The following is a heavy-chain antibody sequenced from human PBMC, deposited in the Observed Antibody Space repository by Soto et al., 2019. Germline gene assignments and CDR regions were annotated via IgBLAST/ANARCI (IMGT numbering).Heavy chain of an antibody. J-gene: IGHJ4*02. CDR2: IYYSGIT. D-gene: IGHD4-17*01. CDR1: GGSISSGGYY. V-gene: IGHV4-31*03. CDR3: VRESYGDSHFEY. Sequence: QVQLQESGPGLVKPSQTLSLTCTVSGGSISSGGYYWSWIRQHPGKGLEWIGYIYYSGITYYNPSLKSRLTMSVDMSKNQFSLKLLSVTAADTAVYYCVRESYGDSHFEYWCQGTLVTVSS.